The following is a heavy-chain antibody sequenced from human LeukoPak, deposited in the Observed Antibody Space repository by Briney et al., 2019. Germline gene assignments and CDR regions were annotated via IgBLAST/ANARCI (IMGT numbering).Heavy chain of an antibody. CDR2: ISYDGSNK. V-gene: IGHV3-30*18. CDR3: AKERSGYSYYFDS. CDR1: GFTFSDCG. Sequence: PGGSLRLSCAASGFTFSDCGMHWVRQSPGKGLEWVAVISYDGSNKYYADSVEGRFTISRDNSKNALYLQMNSLRAEDTAVYYCAKERSGYSYYFDSWGQGTLVTVSS. J-gene: IGHJ4*02. D-gene: IGHD3-22*01.